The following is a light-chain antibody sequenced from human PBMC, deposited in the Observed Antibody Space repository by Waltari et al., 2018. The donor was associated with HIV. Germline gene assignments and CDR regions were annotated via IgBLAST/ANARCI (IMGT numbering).Light chain of an antibody. Sequence: SYELTQPPPMSVSPGPTARITCSGDALPKQYAYWYQQKPGQAPVLIIYKDTERPSGIPERFSGSNSGTIATLTISGVQAEDEAAYYCQSADSSGIYEIFGGGTKVIVL. V-gene: IGLV3-25*03. CDR1: ALPKQY. CDR3: QSADSSGIYEI. J-gene: IGLJ2*01. CDR2: KDT.